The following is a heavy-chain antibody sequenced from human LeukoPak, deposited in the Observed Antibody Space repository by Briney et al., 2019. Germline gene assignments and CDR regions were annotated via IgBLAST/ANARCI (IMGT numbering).Heavy chain of an antibody. Sequence: PGGSLRLSCAASGFTFSSYSMNWVRQAPGKGLEWVSSISSSSSYIYYADSVKGRFTISRDNAKNSLYLQMNSLRAEDTAVYYCARDLGSYSSGWYGYWGQGTLVTVSS. V-gene: IGHV3-21*01. D-gene: IGHD6-19*01. CDR1: GFTFSSYS. J-gene: IGHJ4*02. CDR2: ISSSSSYI. CDR3: ARDLGSYSSGWYGY.